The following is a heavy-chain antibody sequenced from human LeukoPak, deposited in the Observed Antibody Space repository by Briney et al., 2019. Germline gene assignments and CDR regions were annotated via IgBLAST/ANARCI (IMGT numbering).Heavy chain of an antibody. Sequence: PSETLSLTCTVSGGSISSYYWSWIRQPPGKGLEWIGYIYYSGSTNYNPSLKSRVTISVDTSKNQFSLKLSSVTAADTAVYYCARTDGLLLNAFDVWGQGTIVTVSS. CDR1: GGSISSYY. CDR2: IYYSGST. D-gene: IGHD3-22*01. CDR3: ARTDGLLLNAFDV. V-gene: IGHV4-59*01. J-gene: IGHJ3*01.